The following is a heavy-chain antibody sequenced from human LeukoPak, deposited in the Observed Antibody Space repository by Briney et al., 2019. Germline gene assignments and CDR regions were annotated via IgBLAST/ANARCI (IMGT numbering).Heavy chain of an antibody. Sequence: SETLSLTCTVSGGSISSSSYYWGWIRQPPGKGLEWIGSIYHSGSTYYNPSLKSRVTISVDTSKNQFSLKLSSVTAADTAVYYCARGESGMNDYGDYSYMDVWGKGTTVTVSS. CDR3: ARGESGMNDYGDYSYMDV. V-gene: IGHV4-39*07. J-gene: IGHJ6*03. CDR2: IYHSGST. D-gene: IGHD4-17*01. CDR1: GGSISSSSYY.